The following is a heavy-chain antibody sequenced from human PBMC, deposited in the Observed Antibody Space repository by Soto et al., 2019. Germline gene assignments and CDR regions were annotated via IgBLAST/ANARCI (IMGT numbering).Heavy chain of an antibody. V-gene: IGHV3-23*01. CDR2: ISESGDST. J-gene: IGHJ4*02. CDR3: AKPRAKFYDDY. CDR1: RLTFSGYT. D-gene: IGHD5-12*01. Sequence: EVHLLESGGGLVQPGGSLRLSCAASRLTFSGYTMSWVRQAPGKGLEWVSAISESGDSTYYAGSVKGRFSISRDNSKNTLYLQMNSLRAEDTAVYYCAKPRAKFYDDYWGQGTLVTVSS.